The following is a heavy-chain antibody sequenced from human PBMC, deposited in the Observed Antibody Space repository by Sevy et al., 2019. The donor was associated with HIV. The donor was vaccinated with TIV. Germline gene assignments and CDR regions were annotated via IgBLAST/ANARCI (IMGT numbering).Heavy chain of an antibody. CDR3: AKWMTGTTPYYYYYGMDV. CDR2: ISGSGGST. Sequence: GGSLRLSCAASGFTFSSYAMSWVRQAPGKGLEWVSAISGSGGSTYYADSVKGRFTISRDNSKNTLYLQMNSLRAEDTAVYYCAKWMTGTTPYYYYYGMDVWGQGTTVTV. D-gene: IGHD1-7*01. J-gene: IGHJ6*02. V-gene: IGHV3-23*01. CDR1: GFTFSSYA.